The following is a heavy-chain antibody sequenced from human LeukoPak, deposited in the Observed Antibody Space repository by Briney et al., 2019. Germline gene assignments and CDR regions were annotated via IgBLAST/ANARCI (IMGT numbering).Heavy chain of an antibody. CDR1: GFIFSSYS. V-gene: IGHV3-21*06. J-gene: IGHJ4*02. CDR2: ITISGTYI. CDR3: ARDRRDRDNDIAYYFGY. D-gene: IGHD5-24*01. Sequence: GGSLRLSCEASGFIFSSYSMNWVRQAPGKGLEWVSSITISGTYIHYADSLKGRFTMSRDNAKNSLYLQMNSLRAEDTAVYYCARDRRDRDNDIAYYFGYWGQGTQVIVSS.